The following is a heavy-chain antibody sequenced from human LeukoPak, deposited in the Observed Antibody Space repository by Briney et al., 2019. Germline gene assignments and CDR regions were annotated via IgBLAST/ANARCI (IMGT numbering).Heavy chain of an antibody. CDR3: ARDLIYYDSVMDV. Sequence: GGSLRLSCAASGFTFSTFAMIWVRQPPGKGLEWVSSIFPSGGEIHYADSVRGRFTISRDNSKSTLSLQMNSLRAEDTAVYYCARDLIYYDSVMDVWGKGTTVTISS. D-gene: IGHD3-22*01. V-gene: IGHV3-23*01. J-gene: IGHJ6*04. CDR1: GFTFSTFA. CDR2: IFPSGGEI.